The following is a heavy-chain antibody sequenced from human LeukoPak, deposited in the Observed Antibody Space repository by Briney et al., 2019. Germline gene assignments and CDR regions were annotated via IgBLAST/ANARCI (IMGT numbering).Heavy chain of an antibody. J-gene: IGHJ4*02. D-gene: IGHD6-13*01. Sequence: PSETLSLTCTVSGDSISSYYWSWIRQPPGKGLEWIGYIYHSGSANYNPSLKSRVTISADTSKDQFSLKLASVTAADTAVYYCATGYSSTWYYFDYWGQGTLVTVSS. CDR3: ATGYSSTWYYFDY. CDR2: IYHSGSA. CDR1: GDSISSYY. V-gene: IGHV4-59*01.